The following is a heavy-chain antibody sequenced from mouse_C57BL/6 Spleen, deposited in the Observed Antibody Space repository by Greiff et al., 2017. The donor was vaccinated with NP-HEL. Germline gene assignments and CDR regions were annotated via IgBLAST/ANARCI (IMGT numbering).Heavy chain of an antibody. CDR1: GFTFSNYW. D-gene: IGHD1-1*01. Sequence: EVQRVESGGGLVQPGGSMKLSCVASGFTFSNYWMNWVRQSPEKGLEWVAQIRLKSDNYATHYAESVKGRFTISRDDSKSSVYLQMNNLRAEDTGIYYCTGQTTVADYFDYWGQGTTLTVSS. CDR3: TGQTTVADYFDY. V-gene: IGHV6-3*01. CDR2: IRLKSDNYAT. J-gene: IGHJ2*01.